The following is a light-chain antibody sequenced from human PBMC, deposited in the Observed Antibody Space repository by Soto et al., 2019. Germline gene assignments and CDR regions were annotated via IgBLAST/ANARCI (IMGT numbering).Light chain of an antibody. V-gene: IGKV3-20*01. CDR1: QSVSNNY. Sequence: EIVLTQSPGTLSLSPGERATLSCRASQSVSNNYLAWYQQKPGQAPRLRIYGASNRATGIPDRFSGSGSGTDFTLTISRLEPEDFAVYYCQQYGSSGTFGQGTKWIS. CDR3: QQYGSSGT. CDR2: GAS. J-gene: IGKJ1*01.